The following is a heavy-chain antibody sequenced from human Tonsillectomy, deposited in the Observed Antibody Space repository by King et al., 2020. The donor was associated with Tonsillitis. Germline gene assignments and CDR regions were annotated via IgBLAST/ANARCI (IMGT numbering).Heavy chain of an antibody. CDR3: ARLGPYLGATRPFDY. D-gene: IGHD1-26*01. J-gene: IGHJ4*02. CDR1: GYSFTSYW. Sequence: VQLVQSGAEVKKPGESLKISCKGSGYSFTSYWIGWVRQMPGKGLEWMGIIYPGDSDTRYSPSFQAQVTISADKSISTAYLQWSSLKASDTAMYYCARLGPYLGATRPFDYWGQGTLVTVSS. CDR2: IYPGDSDT. V-gene: IGHV5-51*01.